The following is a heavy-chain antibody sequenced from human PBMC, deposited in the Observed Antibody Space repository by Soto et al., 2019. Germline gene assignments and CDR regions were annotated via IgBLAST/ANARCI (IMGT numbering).Heavy chain of an antibody. Sequence: ETLSLTCTVSGGSISSYYWSWIRQPPGKGLEWIGYIYYSGSTNYNPSLKSRVTISVDTSKNQFSLKLSSVTAADTAVYYCARADILTGYYNYYYGMDVWGQGTTVTVSS. CDR2: IYYSGST. D-gene: IGHD3-9*01. CDR3: ARADILTGYYNYYYGMDV. CDR1: GGSISSYY. J-gene: IGHJ6*02. V-gene: IGHV4-59*01.